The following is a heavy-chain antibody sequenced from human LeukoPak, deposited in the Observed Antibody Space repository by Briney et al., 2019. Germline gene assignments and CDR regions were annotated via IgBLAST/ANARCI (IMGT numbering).Heavy chain of an antibody. CDR1: GFTFSSYW. CDR2: IKQDGSEK. J-gene: IGHJ5*02. CDR3: ARERVSIAAPWPHWFDP. D-gene: IGHD6-13*01. Sequence: GGSLRLSCAASGFTFSSYWMSWVRQAPGKGLEWVANIKQDGSEKYYVGSVKGRFTISRDNAKNSPYLQMNSLRAEDTAVYYCARERVSIAAPWPHWFDPWGQGTLVTVSS. V-gene: IGHV3-7*01.